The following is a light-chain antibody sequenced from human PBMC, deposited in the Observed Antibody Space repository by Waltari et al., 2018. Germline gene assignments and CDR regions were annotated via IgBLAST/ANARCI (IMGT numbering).Light chain of an antibody. CDR3: HQYNRWPRT. CDR1: QSVSNN. CDR2: GAS. J-gene: IGKJ1*01. Sequence: EIVMPKSPATLSVSPGERATLSCRASQSVSNNLAWYQQKPGQTPRLLIYGASIRATGIPARFSGSGSGTEFTLTISSLQSEDFAVYYCHQYNRWPRTFGQGTKVEIK. V-gene: IGKV3D-15*01.